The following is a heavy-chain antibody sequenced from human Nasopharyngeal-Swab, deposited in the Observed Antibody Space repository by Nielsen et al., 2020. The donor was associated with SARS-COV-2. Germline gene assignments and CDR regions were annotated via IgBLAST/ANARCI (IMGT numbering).Heavy chain of an antibody. D-gene: IGHD5-24*01. CDR3: AKESLRREMATMSAHDY. CDR1: GFTFSSYD. CDR2: ISGSGGST. Sequence: GESLKISCAASGFTFSSYDMSWVRQAPGKGLEWVSAISGSGGSTYYADSVKGRFTISRDNSKNTLYLQMNSLRAEDTAVYYCAKESLRREMATMSAHDYWGQGTLVTVSS. V-gene: IGHV3-23*01. J-gene: IGHJ4*02.